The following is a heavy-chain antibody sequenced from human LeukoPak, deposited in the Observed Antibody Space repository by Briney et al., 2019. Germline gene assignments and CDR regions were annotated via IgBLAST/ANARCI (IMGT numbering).Heavy chain of an antibody. V-gene: IGHV3-73*01. CDR1: GFTFSGSA. CDR2: IDKKDKGYATAT. D-gene: IGHD1-26*01. Sequence: GRSLRLSCAASGFTFSGSAIHWVRQSSGKGLEWVGQIDKKDKGYATATAYAASVKGRFTISRDDSINTAYLQMKSLKTEDTALYYCTRDSGTYNWFDPWGQGTLVTVSS. J-gene: IGHJ5*02. CDR3: TRDSGTYNWFDP.